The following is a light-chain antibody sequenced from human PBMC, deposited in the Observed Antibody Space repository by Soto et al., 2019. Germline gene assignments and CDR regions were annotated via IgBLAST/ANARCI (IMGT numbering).Light chain of an antibody. Sequence: QSVLTQPPSVSGAPGQRVTISCTGSSSNIGAGYDVHWYQQLPGTAPKLLIYGNSNRPSGVPDRFSGSKSGTSASLAITGLQGGEEADYYCHSFDSSLSGLVFGTGTKLTVL. CDR1: SSNIGAGYD. V-gene: IGLV1-40*01. CDR3: HSFDSSLSGLV. CDR2: GNS. J-gene: IGLJ1*01.